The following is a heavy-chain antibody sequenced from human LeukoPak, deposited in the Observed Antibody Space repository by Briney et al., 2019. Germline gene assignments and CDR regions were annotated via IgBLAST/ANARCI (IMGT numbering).Heavy chain of an antibody. V-gene: IGHV1-18*01. Sequence: ASVKVSCKASGYTFTSYGISWVRQAPGQGLEWMGWISAYNGNTNYAQKLQGRVTMTTDTSTSTAYMELRSLRSDDTAVYYCARTAPYCSGGSCYLGYYFDYWGQGTLVTVSS. J-gene: IGHJ4*02. CDR1: GYTFTSYG. CDR3: ARTAPYCSGGSCYLGYYFDY. CDR2: ISAYNGNT. D-gene: IGHD2-15*01.